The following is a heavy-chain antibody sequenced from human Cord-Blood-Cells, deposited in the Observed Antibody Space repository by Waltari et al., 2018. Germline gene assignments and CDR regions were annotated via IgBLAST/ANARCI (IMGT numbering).Heavy chain of an antibody. V-gene: IGHV6-1*01. D-gene: IGHD6-6*01. CDR1: GDSVSSNSAA. CDR3: ARGLRVAAHLTLDY. CDR2: TYYRSKWYN. Sequence: QVQLQQSGPGLVKPSQTLPLTCAISGDSVSSNSAAWNWIRQSPSRGLEWLGSTYYRSKWYNDYAVSVKSRITINPDTSKNQFSLQLNSVTPEDTAVYYCARGLRVAAHLTLDYWGQGTLVTVSS. J-gene: IGHJ4*02.